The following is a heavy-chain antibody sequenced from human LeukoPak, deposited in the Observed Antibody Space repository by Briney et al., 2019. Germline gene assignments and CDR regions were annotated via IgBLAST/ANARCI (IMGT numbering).Heavy chain of an antibody. Sequence: GGSLRLSCAASGFTVSSNYMSWVRQAPGKGLEWVSSFSGSGSSTYYADSVKGRFTISRDNSKNTLYLQMNSLRAEDTAVYFCAQDRVGGGHTYWGQGTLVTVSS. CDR3: AQDRVGGGHTY. J-gene: IGHJ4*02. V-gene: IGHV3-23*01. CDR1: GFTVSSNY. D-gene: IGHD4-23*01. CDR2: FSGSGSST.